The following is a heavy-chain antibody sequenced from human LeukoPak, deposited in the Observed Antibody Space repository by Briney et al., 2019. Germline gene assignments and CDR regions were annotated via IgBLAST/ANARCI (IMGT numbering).Heavy chain of an antibody. D-gene: IGHD2-2*01. J-gene: IGHJ6*03. CDR1: GYTFTSYY. CDR2: INPSGGST. CDR3: AIRDDVPAPPYYYMDV. V-gene: IGHV1-46*01. Sequence: AASVKVSCKASGYTFTSYYMHWVRQAPGQGLEWMGIINPSGGSTSYAQKFQGRVTMTRDTSTSAVYMELSSLRSEDTAVYYCAIRDDVPAPPYYYMDVWGKGTTVTVSS.